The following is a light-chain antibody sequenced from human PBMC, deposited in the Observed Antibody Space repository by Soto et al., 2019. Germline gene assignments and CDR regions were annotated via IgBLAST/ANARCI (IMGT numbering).Light chain of an antibody. CDR1: RGFSSNN. J-gene: IGKJ3*01. CDR2: GPS. CDR3: QQYGRSPFT. Sequence: EIVLTQSPGTLSFFPGERAPLSGRASRGFSSNNLAWYQQRPGKAPRVAIYGPSTRATGIPERFSGSGSGTDFTLTISRLEPEDFAVYYCQQYGRSPFTFGPGTKVDIK. V-gene: IGKV3-20*01.